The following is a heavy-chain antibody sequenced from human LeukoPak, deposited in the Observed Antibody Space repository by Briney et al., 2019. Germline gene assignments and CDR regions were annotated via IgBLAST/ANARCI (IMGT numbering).Heavy chain of an antibody. CDR2: INHSGST. V-gene: IGHV4-34*01. Sequence: SETLSLTCTVSGGSISSYYWSWIRQPPGKGLEWIGEINHSGSTNYNPSLKSRVTISVDTSKNQFSLKLSSVTAADTAVYYCARFGSLNPDYWGQGTLVTVSS. D-gene: IGHD1-14*01. CDR1: GGSISSYY. J-gene: IGHJ4*02. CDR3: ARFGSLNPDY.